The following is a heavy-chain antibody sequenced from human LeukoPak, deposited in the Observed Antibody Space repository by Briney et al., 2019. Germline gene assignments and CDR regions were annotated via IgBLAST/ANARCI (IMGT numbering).Heavy chain of an antibody. CDR1: GVSISSSSYY. V-gene: IGHV4-39*07. CDR3: ARLRYNWKDYRCYYFAS. Sequence: SETLRPTCTVSGVSISSSSYYWGWIRQPPGKGLEWIGSIYYSGSTNYNPSLKSRVTISVDTSKNQFSLILSSVSAADTAVFSCARLRYNWKDYRCYYFASGGQGTLVTVSS. CDR2: IYYSGST. D-gene: IGHD1-1*01. J-gene: IGHJ4*02.